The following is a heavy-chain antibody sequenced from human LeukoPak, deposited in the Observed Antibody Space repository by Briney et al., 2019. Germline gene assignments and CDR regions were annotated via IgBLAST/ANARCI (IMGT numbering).Heavy chain of an antibody. CDR2: IRHDGSET. CDR1: GFPFSSYW. V-gene: IGHV3-7*03. D-gene: IGHD3-22*01. J-gene: IGHJ4*02. CDR3: AKGSYYDSSGSFYFDY. Sequence: GGSLRLSCAASGFPFSSYWMSWVRQAPGKGLEWVANIRHDGSETYYADSVKGRFTISRDNSKNTLYVQVNSLGTEDTAAYYCAKGSYYDSSGSFYFDYWGQGTLVTVSS.